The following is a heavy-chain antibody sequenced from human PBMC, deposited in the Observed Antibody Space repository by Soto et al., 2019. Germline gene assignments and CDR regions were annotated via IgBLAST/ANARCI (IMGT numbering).Heavy chain of an antibody. CDR2: INHSGST. CDR1: GGSFSGYY. CDR3: RGAMDYFEY. Sequence: QVQLRQWGAGLLKPSETLSLTCAVYGGSFSGYYWSWIRQPPGKGLEWIGEINHSGSTNYNPSLKSRVTIPVDTSKNQFSLKLSSVTAADTAVYYCRGAMDYFEYWGQGTLVTVSS. D-gene: IGHD2-2*01. J-gene: IGHJ4*02. V-gene: IGHV4-34*01.